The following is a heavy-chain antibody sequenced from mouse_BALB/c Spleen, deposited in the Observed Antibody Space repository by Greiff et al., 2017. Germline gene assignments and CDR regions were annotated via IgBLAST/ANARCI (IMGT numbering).Heavy chain of an antibody. CDR2: ISYDGSN. CDR1: GYSITSGYY. CDR3: ARDPPYDYDDGSFAY. J-gene: IGHJ3*01. Sequence: DVQLQESGPGLVKPSQSLSLTCSVTGYSITSGYYWNWIRQFPGNKLEWMGYISYDGSNNYNPSLKNRISITRDTSKNQFFLKLNSVTTEDTATYYCARDPPYDYDDGSFAYWGQGTLVTVSA. D-gene: IGHD2-4*01. V-gene: IGHV3-6*02.